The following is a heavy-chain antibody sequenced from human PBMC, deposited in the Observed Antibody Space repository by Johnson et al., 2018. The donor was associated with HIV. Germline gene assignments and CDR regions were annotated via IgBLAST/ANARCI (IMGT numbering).Heavy chain of an antibody. CDR3: ATAAAGLDAFDV. V-gene: IGHV3-11*01. J-gene: IGHJ3*01. Sequence: QVQLVESGGGLVKPGGSLRLSCAASGFTFSDYYMSWIRQAPGTGLEWVSYISSSGSTIYYADSVKGRFTISRDNAKKSLYLQMNSLRAEETAVYYCATAAAGLDAFDVWGQGTMVTVSS. CDR1: GFTFSDYY. D-gene: IGHD6-13*01. CDR2: ISSSGSTI.